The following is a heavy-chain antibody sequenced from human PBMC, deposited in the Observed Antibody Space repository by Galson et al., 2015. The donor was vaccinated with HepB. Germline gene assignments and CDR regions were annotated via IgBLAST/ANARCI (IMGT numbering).Heavy chain of an antibody. CDR2: ISFDGNNK. V-gene: IGHV3-30*04. Sequence: SLRLSCAASGFTFSKYALHWVRQAPGKGLEWVAVISFDGNNKYYADSVKGRFTVSRDNSKNTVFMQVNSLRAEDTAVYYCARDLRGGSYSAIDYWGQGTLVTVSS. J-gene: IGHJ4*02. CDR3: ARDLRGGSYSAIDY. D-gene: IGHD1-26*01. CDR1: GFTFSKYA.